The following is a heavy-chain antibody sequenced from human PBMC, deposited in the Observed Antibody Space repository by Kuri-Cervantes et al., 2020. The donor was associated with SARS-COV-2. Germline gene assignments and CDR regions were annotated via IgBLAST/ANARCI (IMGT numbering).Heavy chain of an antibody. CDR1: GYIFSNYG. V-gene: IGHV1-18*01. J-gene: IGHJ4*02. Sequence: GGSLRLSCKASGYIFSNYGISWVRQAPGQGLEWLGWVNPENGNTKYTQKVQGRATMTTDTSTSTAYMELRSLRSDDTAVYFCARGSGTYNDWGQGTLVTVSS. CDR2: VNPENGNT. D-gene: IGHD1-26*01. CDR3: ARGSGTYND.